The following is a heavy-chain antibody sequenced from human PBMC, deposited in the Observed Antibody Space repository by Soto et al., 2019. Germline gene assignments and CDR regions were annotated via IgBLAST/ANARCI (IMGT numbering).Heavy chain of an antibody. CDR1: GFSFRSYG. CDR3: ARDTWGLDY. V-gene: IGHV3-33*01. D-gene: IGHD3-16*01. Sequence: LRLSCTASGFSFRSYGMHWVRQAPGKGLEWVAVIWYDGSKKYYGDSVKGRFTISRDDSKSTVYLHMNSLRAEDTAVYYCARDTWGLDYWGQGTQVTVSS. J-gene: IGHJ4*02. CDR2: IWYDGSKK.